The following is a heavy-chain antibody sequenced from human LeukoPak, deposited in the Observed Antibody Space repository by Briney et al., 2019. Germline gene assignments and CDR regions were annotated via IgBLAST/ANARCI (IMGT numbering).Heavy chain of an antibody. CDR3: AKSIGGILTGFDY. CDR2: ISGSGGST. Sequence: HPGGSLRLSCAASGFTFSSYAMSWVRQAPGKGLEWVSAISGSGGSTYYADSVKGRFTISRDNSKNTLYLQMNSLRAEDTAVYYCAKSIGGILTGFDYWGQGTLVTVSS. CDR1: GFTFSSYA. J-gene: IGHJ4*02. D-gene: IGHD3-9*01. V-gene: IGHV3-23*01.